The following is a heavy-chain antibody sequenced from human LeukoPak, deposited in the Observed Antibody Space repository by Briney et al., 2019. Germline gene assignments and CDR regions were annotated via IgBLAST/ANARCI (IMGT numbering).Heavy chain of an antibody. CDR3: ARGGTAMLDY. CDR1: GGSISSGSYY. V-gene: IGHV4-61*02. Sequence: PSETLSLTCTVSGGSISSGSYYWSWIRQPAGKGLEWIGRIYTSGSTNYNPSLKSRVTISVDTSKNQFSLKLSSVTAADTAVYYCARGGTAMLDYWGQGTLVTVSS. CDR2: IYTSGST. J-gene: IGHJ4*02. D-gene: IGHD5-18*01.